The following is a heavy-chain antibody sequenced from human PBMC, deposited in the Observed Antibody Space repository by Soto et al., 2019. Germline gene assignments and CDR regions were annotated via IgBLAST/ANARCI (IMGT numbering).Heavy chain of an antibody. Sequence: PSETLSLTCSVDGESFSEYYWSWIRQPPGKGLEWIGYIYYSGSTYYNPSLKSRVTISVDTSKNQFSLKLSSVTAADTAVYYCARDLWPDSWGQGTLVTVSS. CDR3: ARDLWPDS. J-gene: IGHJ5*02. CDR2: IYYSGST. V-gene: IGHV4-59*06. D-gene: IGHD3-3*01. CDR1: GESFSEYY.